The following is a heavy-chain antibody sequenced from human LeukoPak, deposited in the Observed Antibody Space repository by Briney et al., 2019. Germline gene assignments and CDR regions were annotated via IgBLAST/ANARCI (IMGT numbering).Heavy chain of an antibody. V-gene: IGHV1-8*03. D-gene: IGHD2-15*01. Sequence: ASVKVSCKASGYTFTSYYMHWVRQATGQGLEWMGWVNPNSGNTGYAQKFQGRVTITRNTSISTAYMELSSLRSEDTAVYYCARALYMVVAATSGDEWDYYYYYMDVWGKGTTVTVSS. CDR3: ARALYMVVAATSGDEWDYYYYYMDV. J-gene: IGHJ6*03. CDR1: GYTFTSYY. CDR2: VNPNSGNT.